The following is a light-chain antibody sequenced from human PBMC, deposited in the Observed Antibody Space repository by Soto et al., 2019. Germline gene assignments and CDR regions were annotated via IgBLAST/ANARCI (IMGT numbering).Light chain of an antibody. Sequence: QSALTQPASVSGSPGQSITISCTGTSSDVGGYNYVSWYQQHPGKAPKLMIYEVSNRPSGVSNRFSGSKSGNTASLTISGLKAEDEADYYCSSYTSSSTLVVFGTGTKLTV. V-gene: IGLV2-14*01. J-gene: IGLJ1*01. CDR2: EVS. CDR1: SSDVGGYNY. CDR3: SSYTSSSTLVV.